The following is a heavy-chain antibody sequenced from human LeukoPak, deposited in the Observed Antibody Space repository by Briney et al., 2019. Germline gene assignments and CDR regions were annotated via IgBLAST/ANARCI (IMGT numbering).Heavy chain of an antibody. Sequence: ASVKVSCKASGYTFTGHYMHWVRQAPGQGLEWMGWINPNSGGTNYAQKFQGRVTMTRDTSISTAYMELSRLRSDDTAVYYCARDNGYCSGGTCYNAFDIWGQGTMVTVSS. CDR3: ARDNGYCSGGTCYNAFDI. CDR1: GYTFTGHY. CDR2: INPNSGGT. J-gene: IGHJ3*02. V-gene: IGHV1-2*02. D-gene: IGHD2-15*01.